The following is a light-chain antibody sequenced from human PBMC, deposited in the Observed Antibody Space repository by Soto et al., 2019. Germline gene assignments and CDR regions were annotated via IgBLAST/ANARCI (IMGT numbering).Light chain of an antibody. CDR3: QQYDRSSYT. Sequence: EIVLTQSPGTLSLSPGERATLSCRASQSVSSIYLAWYQQKPGQPPRLLIYGASSRATGIPDRFSGSGSGTDFTLTISRLEREDFAVYYCQQYDRSSYTFGQGTKLEIK. CDR1: QSVSSIY. V-gene: IGKV3-20*01. J-gene: IGKJ2*01. CDR2: GAS.